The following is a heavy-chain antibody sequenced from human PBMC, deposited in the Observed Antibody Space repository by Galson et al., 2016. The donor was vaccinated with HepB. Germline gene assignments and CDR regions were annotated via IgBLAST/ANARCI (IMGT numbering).Heavy chain of an antibody. J-gene: IGHJ4*02. Sequence: SLRLSCAASGFTFSSYVMSWVRQAPGKGLEWVSSIRGSDGSTYYADSVKGRFTISRDNSKNTLYLQMNSLRVEDTAVYYCAKDWDIVPSATGDYWGQGTLVTVSS. D-gene: IGHD5-12*01. V-gene: IGHV3-23*01. CDR2: IRGSDGST. CDR1: GFTFSSYV. CDR3: AKDWDIVPSATGDY.